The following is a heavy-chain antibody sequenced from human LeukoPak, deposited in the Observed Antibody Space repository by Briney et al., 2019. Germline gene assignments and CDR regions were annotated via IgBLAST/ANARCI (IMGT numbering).Heavy chain of an antibody. D-gene: IGHD3-3*01. V-gene: IGHV3-23*01. CDR1: GFTFSSYA. Sequence: GGSLRLSCAAPGFTFSSYAMSWVRQAPGKGLEWVSAISGSGGSTYYADSVKGRFTISRDNSKNTLYLQMNSLRAEDTAVYYCAKTLGSGPYYFDYWGQGTLVTVSS. CDR3: AKTLGSGPYYFDY. CDR2: ISGSGGST. J-gene: IGHJ4*02.